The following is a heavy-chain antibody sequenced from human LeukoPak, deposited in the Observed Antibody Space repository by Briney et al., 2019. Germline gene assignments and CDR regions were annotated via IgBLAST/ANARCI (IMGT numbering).Heavy chain of an antibody. CDR3: ARDLRIVGATQDAFDI. Sequence: GSSVKVSCKASGGTFSIYAISWVRQAPGQGLEWMGGIIPIFGTANYAQKFQGRVTITADESTSTAYMELSSLRSEDTAVYYCARDLRIVGATQDAFDIWGQGTMVTVSS. V-gene: IGHV1-69*01. J-gene: IGHJ3*02. CDR1: GGTFSIYA. D-gene: IGHD1-26*01. CDR2: IIPIFGTA.